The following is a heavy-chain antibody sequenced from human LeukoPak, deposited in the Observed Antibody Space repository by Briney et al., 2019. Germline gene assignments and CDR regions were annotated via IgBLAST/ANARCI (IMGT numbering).Heavy chain of an antibody. CDR1: GFTFSSYY. V-gene: IGHV3-30*02. CDR3: VTASGGMNYYCYMNV. J-gene: IGHJ6*03. CDR2: IRYDGSNK. Sequence: GGSLRLSCAAPGFTFSSYYMHWVRQAPGKGLEWVAFIRYDGSNKYYAASVKGRFTISGDNSKNTLYLKMDCLRAEDTAVYYCVTASGGMNYYCYMNVWGKGTTVTVSS. D-gene: IGHD2-15*01.